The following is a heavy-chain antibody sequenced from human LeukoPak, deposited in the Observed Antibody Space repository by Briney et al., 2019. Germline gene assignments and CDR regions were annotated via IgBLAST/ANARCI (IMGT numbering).Heavy chain of an antibody. Sequence: ASVKVSCKASGYTFTGYYMHWVRQAPGQGLEWMGWINPNSGGTNYAQKFQGRVTMTRDTSISTAYMELSRLRSDDTAVYYCAREDRYSSGWYSDWGQGTLVTVSS. J-gene: IGHJ4*02. CDR2: INPNSGGT. CDR3: AREDRYSSGWYSD. D-gene: IGHD6-19*01. V-gene: IGHV1-2*02. CDR1: GYTFTGYY.